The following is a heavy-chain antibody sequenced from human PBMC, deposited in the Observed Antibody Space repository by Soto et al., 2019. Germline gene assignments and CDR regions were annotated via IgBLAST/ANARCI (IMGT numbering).Heavy chain of an antibody. CDR2: VYYRGRS. CDR1: GGSVTNSSYY. D-gene: IGHD4-4*01. V-gene: IGHV4-39*01. CDR3: VSQRTTVIPQAYFDY. Sequence: SETLSLTCTVSGGSVTNSSYYWGWIRQSPGKGLEWIGSVYYRGRSYSKSSVKSRVTISVDTSKNQLSLNLNSVTASDTAVYFCVSQRTTVIPQAYFDYWGPGALVTVSS. J-gene: IGHJ4*02.